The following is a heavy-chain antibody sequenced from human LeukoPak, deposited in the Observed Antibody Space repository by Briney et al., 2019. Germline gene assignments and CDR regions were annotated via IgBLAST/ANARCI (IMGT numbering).Heavy chain of an antibody. CDR2: INAYNGNT. D-gene: IGHD3-22*01. CDR1: GHTFTNYG. Sequence: GASVKVSCKASGHTFTNYGISWVRQAPGQGLEWMGWINAYNGNTNHAQKLQGRVAMTTDTSTSTAYMELRSLRSDDTAVYYYERVVLDHYYDSSGYLGTLDYWGQGTLVTVSS. J-gene: IGHJ4*02. V-gene: IGHV1-18*01. CDR3: ERVVLDHYYDSSGYLGTLDY.